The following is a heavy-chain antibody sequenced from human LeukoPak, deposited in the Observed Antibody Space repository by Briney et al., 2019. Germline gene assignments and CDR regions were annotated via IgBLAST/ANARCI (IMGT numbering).Heavy chain of an antibody. CDR3: AKGAAVTPLYYFDY. V-gene: IGHV3-23*01. D-gene: IGHD4-17*01. Sequence: PGGSLRLSCVASGFTFTNFAMTWVRQPPGKGLEWVSSITGSSGTTYDADSVRGRFTISRDVSKNTLYLQMNGLRAEDTATYYCAKGAAVTPLYYFDYWGQGALVTVSS. J-gene: IGHJ4*02. CDR2: ITGSSGTT. CDR1: GFTFTNFA.